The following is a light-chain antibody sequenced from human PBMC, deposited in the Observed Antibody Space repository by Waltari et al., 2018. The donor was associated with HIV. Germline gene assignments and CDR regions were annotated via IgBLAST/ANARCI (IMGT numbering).Light chain of an antibody. J-gene: IGLJ2*01. CDR2: ENH. V-gene: IGLV1-51*02. Sequence: QSVLTQPPSVSAAPGRNVPIPCPASRSTFGNNYLSWSQHIPGTAPKLLSYENHKRPAGIPDRFSGSKSGTSATLGITGLQTGDEADYYCGTWDNSLSVLFGGGTKLTVL. CDR1: RSTFGNNY. CDR3: GTWDNSLSVL.